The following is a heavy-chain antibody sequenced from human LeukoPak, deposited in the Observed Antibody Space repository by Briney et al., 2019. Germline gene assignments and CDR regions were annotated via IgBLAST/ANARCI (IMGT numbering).Heavy chain of an antibody. CDR1: GYTFTSYD. CDR2: MNPNSGNT. V-gene: IGHV1-8*01. D-gene: IGHD3-22*01. J-gene: IGHJ4*02. Sequence: GASVKVSCKASGYTFTSYDINWVRQATGQGLEWMGWMNPNSGNTGYAQKFQGRVTMPRNTSISTAYMELSSLRSEDTAVYYCARTTITMIALFYYWGQGTLVTVSS. CDR3: ARTTITMIALFYY.